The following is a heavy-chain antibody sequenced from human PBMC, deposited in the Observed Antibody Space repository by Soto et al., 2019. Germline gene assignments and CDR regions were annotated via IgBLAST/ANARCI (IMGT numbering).Heavy chain of an antibody. V-gene: IGHV4-31*03. CDR1: GGSISSGGYY. J-gene: IGHJ4*02. CDR3: VLYDSSGYYWFDY. Sequence: SETLSLTCTVSGGSISSGGYYWSWIRQHPGKGLEWIGYIYYSGSTYYNPSLKSRVTISVDTSKNQFSLKLSSVTAADTAVYYCVLYDSSGYYWFDYWGQGTLVTVSS. CDR2: IYYSGST. D-gene: IGHD3-22*01.